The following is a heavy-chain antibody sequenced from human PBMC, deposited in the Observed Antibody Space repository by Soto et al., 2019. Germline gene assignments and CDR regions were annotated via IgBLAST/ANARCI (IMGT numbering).Heavy chain of an antibody. J-gene: IGHJ4*02. CDR3: ARDKITGLFDY. CDR1: GFTFSSSA. V-gene: IGHV1-58*01. D-gene: IGHD2-8*02. CDR2: IDVGSANA. Sequence: SVKVSCKTSGFTFSSSAVHWVRQARGHRLQWIGWIDVGSANANYAQMLQERVTISRDMSTSAAYMELSSLRPADTAVYYCARDKITGLFDYWGQGTLVTVSS.